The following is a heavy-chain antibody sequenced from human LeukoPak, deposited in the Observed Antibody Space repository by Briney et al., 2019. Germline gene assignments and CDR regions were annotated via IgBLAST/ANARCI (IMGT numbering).Heavy chain of an antibody. J-gene: IGHJ4*02. CDR3: ARAYYYDSSGPDGDY. CDR2: ISSSGSTI. CDR1: GFTFSSYE. V-gene: IGHV3-48*03. D-gene: IGHD3-22*01. Sequence: PGGSLRLSCAASGFTFSSYEMNWVRQAPGKGLEWVSYISSSGSTIYYADSVKGRFTISRDNAKNSLYLQMNSLRAEDTAVYYCARAYYYDSSGPDGDYWGQGTLVTVSS.